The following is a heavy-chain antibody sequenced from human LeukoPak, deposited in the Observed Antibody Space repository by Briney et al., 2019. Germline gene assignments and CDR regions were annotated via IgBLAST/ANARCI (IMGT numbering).Heavy chain of an antibody. D-gene: IGHD2/OR15-2a*01. CDR2: IFYSGST. CDR3: ARDHLGDLIVPVDSMSDRHDGFDP. V-gene: IGHV4-39*07. Sequence: SSETLSLTCTVSSGSISTSNYYWGWVRQPPGKALEWIGNIFYSGSTYYSPSLKSRVTISVDTSKNQFSLKLSSVTAADTALYYCARDHLGDLIVPVDSMSDRHDGFDPWGQGTLVTVSS. J-gene: IGHJ5*02. CDR1: SGSISTSNYY.